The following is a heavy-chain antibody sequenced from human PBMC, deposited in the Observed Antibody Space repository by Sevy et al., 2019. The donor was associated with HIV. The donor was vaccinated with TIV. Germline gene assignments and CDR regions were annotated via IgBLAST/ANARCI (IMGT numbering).Heavy chain of an antibody. V-gene: IGHV3-30*04. J-gene: IGHJ4*02. CDR3: VRDGNSSTWPFDY. CDR2: ISKDGMTQ. CDR1: AFMFSSFA. D-gene: IGHD6-13*01. Sequence: GGSLRLSCAASAFMFSSFAMHWVRQAPGKGLEWVAYISKDGMTQQYADSVKGRFTFSRDNSKNTQYLQMNSLRIEDTAVYYCVRDGNSSTWPFDYWGQGTLVTVSS.